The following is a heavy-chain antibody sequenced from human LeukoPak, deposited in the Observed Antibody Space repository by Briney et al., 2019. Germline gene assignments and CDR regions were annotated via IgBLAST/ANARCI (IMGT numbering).Heavy chain of an antibody. CDR1: GGSISSCY. D-gene: IGHD3-22*01. J-gene: IGHJ6*02. CDR3: ARLPIRGGDSSGYYHYYYYGMDV. V-gene: IGHV4-59*08. Sequence: SETLSLTCTVSGGSISSCYWSWIRQPPGKGLEWIGYIYYSGSTNYNPSLKSRVTISVDTSKNQFSLKLSSVTAADTAVYYCARLPIRGGDSSGYYHYYYYGMDVWGQGTTVTVSS. CDR2: IYYSGST.